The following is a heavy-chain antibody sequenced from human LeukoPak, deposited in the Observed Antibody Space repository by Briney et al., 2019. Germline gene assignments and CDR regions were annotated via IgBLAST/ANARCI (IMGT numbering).Heavy chain of an antibody. Sequence: PGGSLRLSCAASGFTFSSYSMSWVRQAPGKGLEWVANIKQDGSEQYYVDSVKGRFTISRDNAKNSLYLQMNSLRVEDTAVYYCARDGRNVYYYYYYMDVWGKGTTVTVSS. CDR2: IKQDGSEQ. J-gene: IGHJ6*03. CDR1: GFTFSSYS. CDR3: ARDGRNVYYYYYYMDV. V-gene: IGHV3-7*01. D-gene: IGHD1-1*01.